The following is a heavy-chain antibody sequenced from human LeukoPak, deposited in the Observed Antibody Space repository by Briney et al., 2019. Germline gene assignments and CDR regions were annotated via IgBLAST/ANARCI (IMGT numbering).Heavy chain of an antibody. J-gene: IGHJ6*02. D-gene: IGHD3-22*01. Sequence: PGGSLRLSCAASGFTFSSYGMHWVRQAPGKGLEWVAVIWYDGSNKYYADSVKGRFTISRDNSKNTLYLQMNSLRAEDTAVYYCARALYYYDSSGSYYYYYYGMDVWGQGTTVTVSS. CDR2: IWYDGSNK. CDR1: GFTFSSYG. CDR3: ARALYYYDSSGSYYYYYYGMDV. V-gene: IGHV3-33*08.